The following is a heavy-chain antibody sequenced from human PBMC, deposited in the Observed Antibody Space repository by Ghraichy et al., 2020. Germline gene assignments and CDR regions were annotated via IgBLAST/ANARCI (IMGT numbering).Heavy chain of an antibody. J-gene: IGHJ6*03. Sequence: SETLSLTCAVYGGSFSGYYWSWIRQPPGKRLEWIGEINHSGSTNYNPSLKSRVTISVDTSKNQFSLKLSSVTAADTAVYYCARGKRLDYDILTGYYYYYYMDVWGKGTTVTVSS. D-gene: IGHD3-9*01. CDR3: ARGKRLDYDILTGYYYYYYMDV. V-gene: IGHV4-34*01. CDR2: INHSGST. CDR1: GGSFSGYY.